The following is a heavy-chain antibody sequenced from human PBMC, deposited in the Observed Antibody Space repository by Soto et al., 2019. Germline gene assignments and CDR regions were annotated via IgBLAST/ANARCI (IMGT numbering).Heavy chain of an antibody. V-gene: IGHV1-2*02. D-gene: IGHD6-13*01. CDR3: ARAGIAAAGSGEYGMDV. J-gene: IGHJ6*02. Sequence: EASVKVSCKASGSTFTGHYIHWVRQAPGQGLEWMGWINPNSGTTKYAQKFQGRVTLTRETSITTAYMELNSLKSGDTAVYYCARAGIAAAGSGEYGMDVWGHGTTVTVSS. CDR1: GSTFTGHY. CDR2: INPNSGTT.